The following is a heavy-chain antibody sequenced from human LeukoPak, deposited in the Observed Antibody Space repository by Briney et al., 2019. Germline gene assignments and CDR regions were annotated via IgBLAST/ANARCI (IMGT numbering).Heavy chain of an antibody. J-gene: IGHJ6*02. CDR2: ISVSGGST. CDR3: ARDLVATITYYGMDV. Sequence: GGSLRLSCAASGFTFSSYAMNWVRQAPGKGLEWVSGISVSGGSTYYADSVKGRFTISRHNSKNTLYLQMNSLRAEDTAVYYCARDLVATITYYGMDVWGQGTTVTVSS. CDR1: GFTFSSYA. V-gene: IGHV3-23*01. D-gene: IGHD5-12*01.